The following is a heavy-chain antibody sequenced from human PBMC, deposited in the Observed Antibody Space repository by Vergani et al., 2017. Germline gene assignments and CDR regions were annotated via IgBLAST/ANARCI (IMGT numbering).Heavy chain of an antibody. CDR1: GFIFSDYH. J-gene: IGHJ4*02. V-gene: IGHV3-11*04. CDR2: ISGRGDTI. D-gene: IGHD3-10*01. CDR3: ARCATSLVGSDY. Sequence: QVQLVESGGGLVKPGGSLRLSCAASGFIFSDYHMTWIRQTPGKGLEWISQISGRGDTIYYAASVRGRFSVSRDNAKNSLYLQMNSLRVGDSAIYYCARCATSLVGSDYWGMGTRVTVSS.